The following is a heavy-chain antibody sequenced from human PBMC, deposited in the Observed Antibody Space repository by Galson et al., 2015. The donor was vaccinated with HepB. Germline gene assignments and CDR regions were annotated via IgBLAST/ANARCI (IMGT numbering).Heavy chain of an antibody. CDR3: AKDRGGGWNKGGDS. V-gene: IGHV3-23*01. Sequence: SLRLSCAASGFTFSSYVMSWVRQAPGKGLEWVSGISGSGGTTYYADSVKGRFTISRDNSKNTLYLQMNSLRAEDTAVYYCAKDRGGGWNKGGDSWGQGTPVTVSS. CDR2: ISGSGGTT. J-gene: IGHJ4*02. CDR1: GFTFSSYV. D-gene: IGHD1/OR15-1a*01.